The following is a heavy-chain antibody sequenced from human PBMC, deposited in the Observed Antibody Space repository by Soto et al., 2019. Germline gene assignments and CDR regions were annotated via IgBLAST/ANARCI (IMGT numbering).Heavy chain of an antibody. CDR3: ARTAAAGKYYYGVDV. CDR1: GYSFTCYW. V-gene: IGHV5-51*01. D-gene: IGHD6-13*01. Sequence: GESLNISCKGSGYSFTCYWIGWVRQMPGKGLEWMGIIYPGDSDTRYSPSFQGQVTISADKSISTAYLQWSSLKASDTAMYYCARTAAAGKYYYGVDVWGQGTTVTVSS. CDR2: IYPGDSDT. J-gene: IGHJ6*02.